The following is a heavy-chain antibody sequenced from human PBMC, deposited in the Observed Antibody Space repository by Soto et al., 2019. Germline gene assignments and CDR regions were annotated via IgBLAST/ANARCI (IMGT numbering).Heavy chain of an antibody. CDR1: GGSISSYY. CDR3: ARATDWFDP. Sequence: SETLSLTCTVSGGSISSYYWSWIRQPPGKGLEWIGYIYYSGSTNYNPSLKSRVTISVDTSKNQFSLKLSSVTAADTAVYYCARATDWFDPWGQGTLVTVSS. J-gene: IGHJ5*02. V-gene: IGHV4-59*01. CDR2: IYYSGST.